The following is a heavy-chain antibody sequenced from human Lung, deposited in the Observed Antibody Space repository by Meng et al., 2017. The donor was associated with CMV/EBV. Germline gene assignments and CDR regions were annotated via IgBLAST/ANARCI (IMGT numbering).Heavy chain of an antibody. V-gene: IGHV1-2*02. CDR2: INPNSGGT. J-gene: IGHJ6*02. Sequence: SVKVSXKTSGYTFTGYYLHWVRQAPGQGLEWMGWINPNSGGTNYALKFQGRVTMTSDTSISTGYMELSSLRSDDTAMYYCAREFWMVPGAMGKYVWDQGXTAIFSS. CDR1: GYTFTGYY. CDR3: AREFWMVPGAMGKYV. D-gene: IGHD2-2*01.